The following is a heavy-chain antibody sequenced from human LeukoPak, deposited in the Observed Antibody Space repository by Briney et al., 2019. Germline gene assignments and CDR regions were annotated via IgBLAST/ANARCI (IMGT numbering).Heavy chain of an antibody. V-gene: IGHV3-21*01. Sequence: PGGSLRLSCAASGFTFSSYAMSWVRQAPGKGLEWVSSISSSSYIYYADSVKGRFTISRDNAKNSLYLQMNSLRAEDTAVYYCARDKEYDSSGYLDYWGQGTLVTVSS. J-gene: IGHJ4*02. CDR3: ARDKEYDSSGYLDY. CDR1: GFTFSSYA. D-gene: IGHD3-22*01. CDR2: ISSSSYI.